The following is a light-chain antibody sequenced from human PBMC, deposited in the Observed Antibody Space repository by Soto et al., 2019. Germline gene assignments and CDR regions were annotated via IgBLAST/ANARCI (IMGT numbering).Light chain of an antibody. CDR3: CSYSGSSTLV. J-gene: IGLJ2*01. V-gene: IGLV2-23*01. CDR1: SSDVGSYNL. Sequence: QSALTQPASVSGSPGQSITISCTGTSSDVGSYNLVSWYQQHPGKAPKLMIYEGSKRPSGVSNRFSGSKSGNTASLTISGLQAEDEDDYYCCSYSGSSTLVFVGGTKVTVL. CDR2: EGS.